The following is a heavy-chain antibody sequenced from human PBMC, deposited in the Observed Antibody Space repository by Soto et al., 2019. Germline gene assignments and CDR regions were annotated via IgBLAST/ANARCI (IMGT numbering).Heavy chain of an antibody. CDR2: MFHSGGT. CDR1: DGSISTYDW. CDR3: ATGNVDSMLEY. J-gene: IGHJ4*02. V-gene: IGHV4-4*02. D-gene: IGHD3-3*01. Sequence: QVQLHDSGPGLAKPSETLSLTCIVSDGSISTYDWLTWVCQLLGKGLEWIGKMFHSGGTDYSPSLKSRVTISADSSKNHFPLRLTAATAADTAVYYCATGNVDSMLEYWGQGTQVAVSS.